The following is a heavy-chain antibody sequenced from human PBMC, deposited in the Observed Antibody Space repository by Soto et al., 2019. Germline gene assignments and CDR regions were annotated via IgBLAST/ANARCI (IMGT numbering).Heavy chain of an antibody. CDR1: GDSVSSNSAA. CDR3: ARDGSSAARPSFDY. J-gene: IGHJ4*02. V-gene: IGHV6-1*01. CDR2: TYYRSKWYN. D-gene: IGHD6-6*01. Sequence: PSQTLSLTCAISGDSVSSNSAAWNWIRQSPSRGLEWLGRTYYRSKWYNDYAVSVKSRITNNPDTTKNQFSLQLNSVSPEVTFVYYCARDGSSAARPSFDYWGQGTLVTVSS.